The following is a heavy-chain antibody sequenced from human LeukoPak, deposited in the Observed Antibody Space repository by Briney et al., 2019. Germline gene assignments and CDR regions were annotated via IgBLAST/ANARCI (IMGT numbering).Heavy chain of an antibody. CDR2: INWNGGST. CDR1: GLTFDDYG. CDR3: ARGYDSSGYYYFDY. Sequence: GGSLRLSCAASGLTFDDYGMSWVRQAPGKGLEWVSGINWNGGSTGYADSVKGRFTISRDNAKNSLYLQMNSLRAEDTALYYCARGYDSSGYYYFDYWGQGTLVTVSS. J-gene: IGHJ4*02. D-gene: IGHD3-22*01. V-gene: IGHV3-20*04.